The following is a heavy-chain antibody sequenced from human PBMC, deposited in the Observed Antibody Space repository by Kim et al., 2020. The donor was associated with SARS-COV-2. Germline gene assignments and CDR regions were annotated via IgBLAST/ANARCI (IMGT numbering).Heavy chain of an antibody. Sequence: GESLRLSCAASGLTFSTYVVAWVRQAPGKGLEWVSGITSNGITSYIDSVKGRFTISRDNSKNTMYLQMNNLRAEDTALYFCARGVTYWGQGTLVTVSP. CDR3: ARGVTY. J-gene: IGHJ4*02. D-gene: IGHD2-21*02. CDR2: ITSNGIT. CDR1: GLTFSTYV. V-gene: IGHV3-23*01.